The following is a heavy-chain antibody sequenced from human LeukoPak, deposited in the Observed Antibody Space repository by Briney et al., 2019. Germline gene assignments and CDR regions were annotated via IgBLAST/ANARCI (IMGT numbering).Heavy chain of an antibody. Sequence: GGSLRLSCAASGFTFSNYGMYWVRQAPGKGLEWVAIISYDGNDKYYADSVKGRFSISRDNSRNMLYLQMSSLKPEDTAVYYCAKDLRGYSSGWPADYWGQGTLVTVSS. J-gene: IGHJ4*02. D-gene: IGHD6-19*01. V-gene: IGHV3-30*18. CDR3: AKDLRGYSSGWPADY. CDR1: GFTFSNYG. CDR2: ISYDGNDK.